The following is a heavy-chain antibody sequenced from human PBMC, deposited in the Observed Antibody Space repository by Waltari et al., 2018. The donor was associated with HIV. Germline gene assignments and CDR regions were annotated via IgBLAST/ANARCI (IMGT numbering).Heavy chain of an antibody. Sequence: EVQLVESGGGLVKPGGSLRLSCAASGFTFSSYSMNWVRQAPGKGLEWVSSISSSRSYIYYADSVKGRFTISRDNAKNSLYLQMNSLRAEDTAVYYCARLMATIPDNAFDIWGQGTMVTVSS. CDR2: ISSSRSYI. CDR1: GFTFSSYS. V-gene: IGHV3-21*01. CDR3: ARLMATIPDNAFDI. D-gene: IGHD5-12*01. J-gene: IGHJ3*02.